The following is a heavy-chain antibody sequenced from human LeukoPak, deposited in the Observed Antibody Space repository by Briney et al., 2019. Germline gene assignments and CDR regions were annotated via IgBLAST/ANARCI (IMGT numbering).Heavy chain of an antibody. CDR3: ARALYNWNYGALGAFDI. J-gene: IGHJ3*02. CDR1: GFTFSSYW. Sequence: GGSLRLSCAASGFTFSSYWTHWVRQAPGKGLVWVSRINSDGSSTSYADSVKGRFTISRDNAKNTLYLQMNSLRAEDTAVYYCARALYNWNYGALGAFDIWGQGTMVTVSS. D-gene: IGHD1-7*01. CDR2: INSDGSST. V-gene: IGHV3-74*01.